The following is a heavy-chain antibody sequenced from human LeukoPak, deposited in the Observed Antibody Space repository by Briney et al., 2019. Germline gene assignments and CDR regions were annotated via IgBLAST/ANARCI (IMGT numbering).Heavy chain of an antibody. Sequence: SETLSLTCTVSGYSISSGYYWGWIRPPPGKGLEWIGYIYYSGDTNYNPSLKSRVTISVDTSKNQFSLKLSSVTAADTAVYYCARVAATPTSDYFDYWGQGTLVTVSS. V-gene: IGHV4-61*05. CDR3: ARVAATPTSDYFDY. CDR2: IYYSGDT. J-gene: IGHJ4*02. D-gene: IGHD6-25*01. CDR1: GYSISSGYY.